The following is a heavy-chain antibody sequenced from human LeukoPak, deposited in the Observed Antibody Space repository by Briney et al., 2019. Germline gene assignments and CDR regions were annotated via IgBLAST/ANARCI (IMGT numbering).Heavy chain of an antibody. CDR3: ARESDRHHDLWSGYLALDY. Sequence: PGGSLRLSCAASGFTFSSYAMHWVRQTPGKGLEWISYISPVKNTIYYADSVKGRFTISRDDAKNSLDLQMNSLRAEDTAVYYCARESDRHHDLWSGYLALDYWGQGTRVTVSS. CDR1: GFTFSSYA. D-gene: IGHD3-3*01. CDR2: ISPVKNTI. V-gene: IGHV3-48*01. J-gene: IGHJ4*02.